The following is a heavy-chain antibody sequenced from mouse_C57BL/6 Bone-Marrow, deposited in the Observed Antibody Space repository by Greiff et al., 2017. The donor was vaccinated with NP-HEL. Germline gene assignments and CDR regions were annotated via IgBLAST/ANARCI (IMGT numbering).Heavy chain of an antibody. CDR3: ARAAITTVVATDFDY. CDR1: GYSFTDYN. Sequence: EVKLMESGPELVKPGASVKISCKASGYSFTDYNMNWVKQSNGQSLEWIGVINPNYGTTSYNQKFKGKATLTVDQSSSTAYMQLNSLTSEDSAVYYCARAAITTVVATDFDYWGQGTTLTVSS. J-gene: IGHJ2*01. D-gene: IGHD1-1*01. CDR2: INPNYGTT. V-gene: IGHV1-39*01.